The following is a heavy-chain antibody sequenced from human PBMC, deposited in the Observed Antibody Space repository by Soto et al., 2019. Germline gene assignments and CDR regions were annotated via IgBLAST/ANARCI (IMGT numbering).Heavy chain of an antibody. CDR2: IYYSGST. D-gene: IGHD4-17*01. CDR3: ARGFPTVVTVDY. CDR1: GGSISSSSYY. Sequence: QLQLQESGPGLVKPSETLSLTCTVSGGSISSSSYYWGWIRQPPGKGLEWIGSIYYSGSTYYNPSLKSRVTISVDPPKNQFSLTLSSVTAADTAVYCCARGFPTVVTVDYWGQGTLVTVSS. J-gene: IGHJ4*02. V-gene: IGHV4-39*01.